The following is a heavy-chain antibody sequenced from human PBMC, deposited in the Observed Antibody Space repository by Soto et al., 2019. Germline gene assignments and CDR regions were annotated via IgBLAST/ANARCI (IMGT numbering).Heavy chain of an antibody. Sequence: QVQLVKSGAEVKKPGSSVKVSCKASGGTFSSYAISWVRQAPGQGLEWMGGIIPIFGTENYAQKFQGRVTITADESASTGCMELSSVRSEDTAVYYCARDCTNGVCYAYYGMDVWGQGTTVTVSS. J-gene: IGHJ6*02. CDR1: GGTFSSYA. V-gene: IGHV1-69*01. CDR3: ARDCTNGVCYAYYGMDV. CDR2: IIPIFGTE. D-gene: IGHD2-8*01.